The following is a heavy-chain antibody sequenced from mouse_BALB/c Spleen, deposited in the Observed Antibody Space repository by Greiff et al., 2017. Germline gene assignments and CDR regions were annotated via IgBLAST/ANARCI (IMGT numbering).Heavy chain of an antibody. D-gene: IGHD2-1*01. J-gene: IGHJ1*01. V-gene: IGHV1-4*01. Sequence: QVQLQQSGAELARPGASVKMSCKASGYTFTSYTMHWVKQRPGQGLEWIGYINPSSGYTNYNQKFKDKATLTADKSSSTAYMQLSSLTSEDSAVYYCARRGNGNYAWYLDVWGAGTTVTVSS. CDR1: GYTFTSYT. CDR2: INPSSGYT. CDR3: ARRGNGNYAWYLDV.